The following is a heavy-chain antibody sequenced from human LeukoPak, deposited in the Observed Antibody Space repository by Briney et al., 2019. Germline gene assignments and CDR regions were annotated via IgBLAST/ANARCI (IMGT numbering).Heavy chain of an antibody. J-gene: IGHJ4*02. V-gene: IGHV1-2*04. CDR2: INPNSGGT. CDR3: ARDLEGYCSSTSCYSFDY. Sequence: ASVKVSCKASGYTFTGYYMHWVRQAPGQGLEWMGWINPNSGGTNYAQKFQGWVTMTRDTSISTAYMELSRLRSDDTAVYYCARDLEGYCSSTSCYSFDYWGQGTLVTVSS. CDR1: GYTFTGYY. D-gene: IGHD2-2*02.